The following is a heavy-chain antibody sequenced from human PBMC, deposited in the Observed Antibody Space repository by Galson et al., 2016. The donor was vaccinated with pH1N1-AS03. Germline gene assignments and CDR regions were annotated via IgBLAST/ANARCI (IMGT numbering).Heavy chain of an antibody. CDR3: ARWSNDYGSY. CDR1: GYSFPSHW. J-gene: IGHJ4*02. V-gene: IGHV5-51*01. D-gene: IGHD4-17*01. CDR2: IYPSDSDT. Sequence: QSGAEVTKPGESLKISCMGSGYSFPSHWIAWVRQMPGKGLEWMGIIYPSDSDTRYNSSFQGQVTISADTSISTAYLQWNSLKASDTAIYYCARWSNDYGSYWGQGTLVTVSS.